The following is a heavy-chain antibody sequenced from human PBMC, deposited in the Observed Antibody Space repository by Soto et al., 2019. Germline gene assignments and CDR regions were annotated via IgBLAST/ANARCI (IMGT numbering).Heavy chain of an antibody. CDR1: GYTFTGYY. CDR2: INPNSGGT. Sequence: ASVKVSCKASGYTFTGYYMHWVRQAPGQGLEWMGWINPNSGGTNYAQKFQGWVTMTRDTSISTAYMELSRLRSDDTAVYYCARVQYSSGWYAFDYWGQGTLVTVSS. J-gene: IGHJ4*02. D-gene: IGHD6-19*01. V-gene: IGHV1-2*04. CDR3: ARVQYSSGWYAFDY.